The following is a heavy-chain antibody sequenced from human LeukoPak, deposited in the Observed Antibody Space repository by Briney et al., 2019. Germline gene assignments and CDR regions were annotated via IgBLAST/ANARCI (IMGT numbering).Heavy chain of an antibody. CDR3: ARDHNAADV. CDR2: LNQDGSIQ. J-gene: IGHJ3*01. Sequence: GGSLRLSCVASGFTFSHYWMTWYRQAPGKGLEWVANLNQDGSIQAYGDSVRGRLTISRDNAKNSVYIQMNSLRVEDTAMYFCARDHNAADVWGRGTKVTVSS. CDR1: GFTFSHYW. V-gene: IGHV3-7*01.